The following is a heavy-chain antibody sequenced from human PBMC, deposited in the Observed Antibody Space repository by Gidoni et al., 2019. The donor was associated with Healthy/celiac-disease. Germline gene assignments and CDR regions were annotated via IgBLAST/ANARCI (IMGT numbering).Heavy chain of an antibody. V-gene: IGHV3-7*04. D-gene: IGHD6-19*01. Sequence: EVQLVESGGGLVQPGGFLRLSCAAPGLTFSSYWMSWVRQAPGKGLEWVANIKQDGSEKYYVDSVKGRFTISRDNAKNSLYLQMNSLRAEDTAVYYCAREQWLGYYYYYGMDVWGQGTTVTVSS. CDR2: IKQDGSEK. J-gene: IGHJ6*02. CDR3: AREQWLGYYYYYGMDV. CDR1: GLTFSSYW.